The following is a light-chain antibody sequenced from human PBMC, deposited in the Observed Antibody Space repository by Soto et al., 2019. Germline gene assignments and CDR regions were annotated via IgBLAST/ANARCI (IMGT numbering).Light chain of an antibody. CDR1: SSNIGAGFD. CDR2: GNN. Sequence: QPVLTQPPSVSGAPGQRVTISCTGSSSNIGAGFDVHWYQQFPGTAPKLLIYGNNNRPSGVPDRFSGSKSGTSASLAITGLQAEDEADYYCQSYDSSLSAYVFGTGTKLTVL. V-gene: IGLV1-40*01. CDR3: QSYDSSLSAYV. J-gene: IGLJ1*01.